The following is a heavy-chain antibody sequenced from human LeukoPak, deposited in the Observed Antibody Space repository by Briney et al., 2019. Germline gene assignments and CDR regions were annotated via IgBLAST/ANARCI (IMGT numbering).Heavy chain of an antibody. CDR1: GFTFSSYA. CDR2: ISGSGGST. V-gene: IGHV3-23*01. J-gene: IGHJ4*02. D-gene: IGHD3-22*01. Sequence: GGSLRLSCAASGFTFSSYAMSWVRQAPGKGLEWVSAISGSGGSTYYADSVKGRFTISRDNSRNTLYLQMNSLRAEDTAVYYCAKGDTYYYDSSGYFGWGQGTLVTVSS. CDR3: AKGDTYYYDSSGYFG.